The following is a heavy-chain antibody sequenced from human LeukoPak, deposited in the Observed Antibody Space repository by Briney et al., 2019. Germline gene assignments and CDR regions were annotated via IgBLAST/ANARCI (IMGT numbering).Heavy chain of an antibody. D-gene: IGHD3-9*01. CDR1: GGSISSGDYY. J-gene: IGHJ4*02. CDR2: IYHSGST. Sequence: SETLSLTCTVSGGSISSGDYYWNWIRQPPGKGLEWIGYIYHSGSTYYNPSLKSRVSISVDTPKNQLSLKLSSVTAADTAVYYRAREQLRYFDVWGQGTLVTVSS. V-gene: IGHV4-30-4*01. CDR3: AREQLRYFDV.